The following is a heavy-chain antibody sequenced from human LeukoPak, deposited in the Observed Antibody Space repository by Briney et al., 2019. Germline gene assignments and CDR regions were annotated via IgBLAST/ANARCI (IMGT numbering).Heavy chain of an antibody. D-gene: IGHD3-10*01. CDR2: IYSGGST. J-gene: IGHJ4*02. Sequence: GGSLRLSCAASGFTVSSNYMSWVRQAPGKGLEWVSVIYSGGSTYYADSVKGRFTISRDNSKNTLYLQMNSLRAEDTAVYYCAKYHASTRGSGDYFDYWGQGTLVTVSS. CDR1: GFTVSSNY. V-gene: IGHV3-53*01. CDR3: AKYHASTRGSGDYFDY.